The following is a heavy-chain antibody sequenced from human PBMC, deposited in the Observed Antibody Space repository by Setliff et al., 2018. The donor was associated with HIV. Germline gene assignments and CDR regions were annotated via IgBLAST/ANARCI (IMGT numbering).Heavy chain of an antibody. Sequence: SETLSLTCAVYGGSFSDYYWIWIRQPPGKGLEWIAEINHSGNTDYNPSLKSRVTISVDTSKNQFSLKLSSVTTADTAVYYCARVRSIFGVVIADAFDIWGQGTMVTVSS. CDR3: ARVRSIFGVVIADAFDI. CDR1: GGSFSDYY. J-gene: IGHJ3*02. V-gene: IGHV4-34*01. D-gene: IGHD3-3*01. CDR2: INHSGNT.